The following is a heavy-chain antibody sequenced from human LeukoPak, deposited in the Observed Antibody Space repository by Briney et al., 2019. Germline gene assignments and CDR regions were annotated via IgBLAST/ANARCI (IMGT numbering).Heavy chain of an antibody. CDR3: AKVSGGGLYYDGMDV. D-gene: IGHD1-14*01. J-gene: IGHJ6*02. V-gene: IGHV3-30-3*01. CDR1: GFTFSSYA. CDR2: ISYDGSNK. Sequence: GRSLRLSCAASGFTFSSYAMHWVRQAPGKGLEWVAVISYDGSNKYYADSVKGRFTTSRDSSKNTLYLQMNSLRAEDTAVYYCAKVSGGGLYYDGMDVWGQGTTVTVSS.